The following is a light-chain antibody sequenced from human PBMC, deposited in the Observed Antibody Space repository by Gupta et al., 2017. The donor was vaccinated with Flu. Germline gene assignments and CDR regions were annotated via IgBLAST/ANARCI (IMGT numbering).Light chain of an antibody. Sequence: TIASTGSSANSGERADVHWYRQLPGTAPKLLIYSNNNRPAGGPDRFSVSKSGTSAALAITGLQAEDEADYYCQSYDSSLSGPYVFGTGTRVTVL. CDR1: SANSGERAD. J-gene: IGLJ1*01. CDR2: SNN. V-gene: IGLV1-40*01. CDR3: QSYDSSLSGPYV.